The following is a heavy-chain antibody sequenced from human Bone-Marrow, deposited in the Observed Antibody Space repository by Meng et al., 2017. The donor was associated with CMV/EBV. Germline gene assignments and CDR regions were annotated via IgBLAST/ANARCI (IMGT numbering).Heavy chain of an antibody. D-gene: IGHD1-26*01. Sequence: GESLKISCKGSGYTFTTYWIVWVRQMPGKGLEWMGIIYPADSDTRYSPSFQGQVTISADKSSNTAYLQWSSLKASDTAMYYCATSSGTYRDYYYGMDVWGQGTTVAASS. CDR2: IYPADSDT. J-gene: IGHJ6*02. CDR1: GYTFTTYW. CDR3: ATSSGTYRDYYYGMDV. V-gene: IGHV5-51*01.